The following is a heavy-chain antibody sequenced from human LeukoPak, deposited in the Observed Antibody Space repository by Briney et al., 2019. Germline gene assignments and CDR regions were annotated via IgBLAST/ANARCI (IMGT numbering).Heavy chain of an antibody. CDR2: ISYDGSNK. CDR1: GFTFSSYA. V-gene: IGHV3-30-3*01. D-gene: IGHD6-13*01. Sequence: PGRSLRLSCAASGFTFSSYAMHWVRQAPGKGLEGVAVISYDGSNKYYADSVKGRFTISRDNSKNTLYLQMNSLRAEDTAVYYCARADFSSSRPFDYWGQGTMVTVSS. CDR3: ARADFSSSRPFDY. J-gene: IGHJ4*02.